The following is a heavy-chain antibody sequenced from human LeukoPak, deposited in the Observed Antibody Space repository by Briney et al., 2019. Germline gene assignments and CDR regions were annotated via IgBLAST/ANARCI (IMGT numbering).Heavy chain of an antibody. Sequence: KPSETLSLTCTVSGGSISSYYWSWIRQPPGKGLEWIGYIYYSGSTNYNPSLKSRVTISVDTSKNQFSLKLSSVTAADTAVYYCAGRGYSGYHYFDYWGQGTLVTVSS. J-gene: IGHJ4*02. CDR3: AGRGYSGYHYFDY. CDR1: GGSISSYY. D-gene: IGHD5-12*01. V-gene: IGHV4-59*08. CDR2: IYYSGST.